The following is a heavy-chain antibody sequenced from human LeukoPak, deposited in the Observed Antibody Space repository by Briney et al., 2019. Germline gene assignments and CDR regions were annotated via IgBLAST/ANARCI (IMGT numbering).Heavy chain of an antibody. CDR2: INPNNGAT. J-gene: IGHJ5*02. V-gene: IGHV1-2*02. Sequence: ASVKVSCRTSGYTFTDHYLHWVRQAPGQGLEWMGWINPNNGATNYAQKFQGRVTMTRDTSISTAHMELSSLRSEDTAVYYCARGIWEVRQGVAPLDPFDPWGQGTLVTVSS. CDR3: ARGIWEVRQGVAPLDPFDP. D-gene: IGHD2-15*01. CDR1: GYTFTDHY.